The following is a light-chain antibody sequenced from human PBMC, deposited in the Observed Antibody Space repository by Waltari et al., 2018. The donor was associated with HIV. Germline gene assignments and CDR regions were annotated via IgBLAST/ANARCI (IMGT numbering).Light chain of an antibody. CDR2: RSD. V-gene: IGLV1-47*01. CDR3: AAWDHGLTGPNWV. CDR1: SSNIGRHY. J-gene: IGLJ3*02. Sequence: QSVLTQPPSTSGTPGQGVTISCSGSSSNIGRHYVYWYRHLPGNTPKLLIYRSDQRPSGVPDRFSASKSGTSASLAISGLQSEDEAVYYCAAWDHGLTGPNWVFGGGTRLTVL.